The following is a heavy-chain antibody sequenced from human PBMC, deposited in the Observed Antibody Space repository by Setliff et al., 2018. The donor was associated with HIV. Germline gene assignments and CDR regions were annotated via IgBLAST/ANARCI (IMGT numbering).Heavy chain of an antibody. Sequence: SETLSLTCTVSGDSMNSVSYSWAWLRQSAGKGPEWIGHVYARGSANYNPSLTSRVTISVPTSKNQFSLNLNSVTAADTAVYYCARAGPVYSGYAPFDYWGQGTLVTVS. J-gene: IGHJ4*02. CDR2: VYARGSA. CDR3: ARAGPVYSGYAPFDY. D-gene: IGHD5-12*01. CDR1: GDSMNSVSYS. V-gene: IGHV4-61*09.